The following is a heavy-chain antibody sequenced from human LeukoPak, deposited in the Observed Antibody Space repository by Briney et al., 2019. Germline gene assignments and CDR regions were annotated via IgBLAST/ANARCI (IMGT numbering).Heavy chain of an antibody. J-gene: IGHJ4*02. CDR1: GFTFSSYS. Sequence: GGSLRLSCAASGFTFSSYSMNWVRQAPGKGLEWVSYISSSSSTIYYADSVKGRFTISRDNAKNSLYLQMNSLRAEDTAVYYCARTRDYYDSSGYCYWGQGTLVTVSS. CDR3: ARTRDYYDSSGYCY. V-gene: IGHV3-48*04. D-gene: IGHD3-22*01. CDR2: ISSSSSTI.